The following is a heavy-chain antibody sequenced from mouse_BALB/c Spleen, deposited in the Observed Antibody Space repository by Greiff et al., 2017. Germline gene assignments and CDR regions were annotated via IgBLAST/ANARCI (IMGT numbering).Heavy chain of an antibody. Sequence: VQLVESGPELVRPGVSVKISCKGSGYTFTDYAMHWVKQSHAKSLEWIGVISTYYGNTNYNQKFKGKATMTVDKSSSTAYMELARLTSEDSAIYYCARGGSSYNFDYWGQGTTLTVSS. J-gene: IGHJ2*01. V-gene: IGHV1-67*01. CDR3: ARGGSSYNFDY. CDR2: ISTYYGNT. CDR1: GYTFTDYA. D-gene: IGHD1-1*01.